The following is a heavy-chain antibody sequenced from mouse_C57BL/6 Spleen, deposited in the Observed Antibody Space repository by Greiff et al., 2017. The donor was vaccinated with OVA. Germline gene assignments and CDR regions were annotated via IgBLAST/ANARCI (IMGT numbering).Heavy chain of an antibody. CDR1: GYTFTSYG. J-gene: IGHJ4*01. Sequence: QVQLKQSGAELARPGASVKLSCKASGYTFTSYGISWVKQRTGQGLEWIGEIYPRSGNTYYNEKFKGKATLTADKSSSTAYMELRSLTSEDSAVYFCARWHYGSSYDYAMDYWGQGTSVTVSS. CDR2: IYPRSGNT. CDR3: ARWHYGSSYDYAMDY. V-gene: IGHV1-81*01. D-gene: IGHD1-1*01.